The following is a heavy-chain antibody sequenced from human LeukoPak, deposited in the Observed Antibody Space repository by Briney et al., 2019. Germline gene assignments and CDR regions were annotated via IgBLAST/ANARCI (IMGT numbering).Heavy chain of an antibody. D-gene: IGHD5-12*01. CDR2: IYYSGST. V-gene: IGHV4-31*03. J-gene: IGHJ6*02. Sequence: PTETLCLTCTVSGGSISSGGYYWSWIRQHPGKGLEWIGYIYYSGSTYYNPSLKSRVTISVDTSKNQFSLKLSSVTAADTAVYYCTRHRSGYDKRYYYYGMDVWGQGTTVTVSS. CDR1: GGSISSGGYY. CDR3: TRHRSGYDKRYYYYGMDV.